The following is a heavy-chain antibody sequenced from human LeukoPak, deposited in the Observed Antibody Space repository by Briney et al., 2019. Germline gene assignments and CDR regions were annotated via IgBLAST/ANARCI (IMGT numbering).Heavy chain of an antibody. CDR2: MNPNSGNT. D-gene: IGHD3-10*01. J-gene: IGHJ4*02. Sequence: ASVKVSCTASGYTFTSYDINWVRQATGQGLEWMGWMNPNSGNTGYAQKFQGRVTITRNTSISTAYMELNSLRAEDTAVYYCARDLYGSGSWGHRGTETTWGQGTLVTVSS. CDR3: ARDLYGSGSWGHRGTETT. CDR1: GYTFTSYD. V-gene: IGHV1-8*03.